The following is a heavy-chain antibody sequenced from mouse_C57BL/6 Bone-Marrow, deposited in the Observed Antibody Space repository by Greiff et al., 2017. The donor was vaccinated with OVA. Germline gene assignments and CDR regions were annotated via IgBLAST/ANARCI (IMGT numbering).Heavy chain of an antibody. Sequence: EVKLVESGGGLVKPGGSLKLSCAASGFTFSSYTMSWVRQTPEKRLEWVATISGGGGNTYYPDNVKGRFTISRDNAKSTLYLQMSSLRSEDTALYYCARDYYGSSRFAYWGQGTLVTVSA. CDR1: GFTFSSYT. V-gene: IGHV5-9*01. J-gene: IGHJ3*01. D-gene: IGHD1-1*01. CDR3: ARDYYGSSRFAY. CDR2: ISGGGGNT.